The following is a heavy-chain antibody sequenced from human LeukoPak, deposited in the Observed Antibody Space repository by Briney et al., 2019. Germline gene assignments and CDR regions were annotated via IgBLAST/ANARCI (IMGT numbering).Heavy chain of an antibody. CDR2: ISSSSSTI. Sequence: GGSLRLSCAASGFTFSSYSMNWVRQAPGKGLEWVSYISSSSSTIYYADSVKGRFTISRDNAKNSLYLQMNSLRAEDTAVYYCARLGLLWFGESSLDYWGQGTLVTVSS. J-gene: IGHJ4*02. V-gene: IGHV3-48*01. CDR1: GFTFSSYS. CDR3: ARLGLLWFGESSLDY. D-gene: IGHD3-10*01.